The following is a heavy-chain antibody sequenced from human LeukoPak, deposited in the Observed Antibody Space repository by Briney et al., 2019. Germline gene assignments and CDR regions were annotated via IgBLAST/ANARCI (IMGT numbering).Heavy chain of an antibody. CDR3: AKPNWNYDLDDY. V-gene: IGHV3-30*18. CDR1: GFTFSSYG. D-gene: IGHD1-7*01. CDR2: ISYDGSNK. J-gene: IGHJ4*02. Sequence: GGSLRLSCAASGFTFSSYGMHWVRQAPGKGLEWVAVISYDGSNKYYADSVKGRFTISRDNSKNTLYLLMNSLRAEDTAVYYCAKPNWNYDLDDYWGQGTLVTVSS.